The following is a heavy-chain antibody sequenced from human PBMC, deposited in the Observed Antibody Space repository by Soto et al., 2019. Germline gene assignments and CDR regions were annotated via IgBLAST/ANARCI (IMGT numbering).Heavy chain of an antibody. J-gene: IGHJ4*02. CDR3: AKDRYLDHDSRGYLFDN. CDR1: GFTFNIYA. CDR2: ISRYGDFT. Sequence: EVQLLESGGDLIQPGRSLRLSCAASGFTFNIYAMTWVRQAPGKGLEWVSAISRYGDFTYYADSVEGRFTISRDNSKITLYLQMNSLRAEDTAVYYCAKDRYLDHDSRGYLFDNWGQGTLVTVSS. V-gene: IGHV3-23*01. D-gene: IGHD3-22*01.